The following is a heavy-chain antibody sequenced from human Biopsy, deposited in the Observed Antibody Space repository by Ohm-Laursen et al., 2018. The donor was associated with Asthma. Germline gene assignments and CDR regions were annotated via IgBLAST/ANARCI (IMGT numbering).Heavy chain of an antibody. CDR3: VRDKVVVVPGSKGPTDWFDP. J-gene: IGHJ5*02. CDR2: ISGYNGGT. D-gene: IGHD2-15*01. V-gene: IGHV1-18*04. CDR1: GYTFSNYA. Sequence: ASVKVSCNASGYTFSNYAISWVRQAPGQGLEWMGWISGYNGGTKFAQNVKGRLSLTTDTSTSTAYMELRSLTSDDTAVYYCVRDKVVVVPGSKGPTDWFDPWGQGTLVTVSS.